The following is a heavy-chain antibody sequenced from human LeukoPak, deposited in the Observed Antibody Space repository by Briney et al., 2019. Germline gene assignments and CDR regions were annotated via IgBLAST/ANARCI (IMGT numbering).Heavy chain of an antibody. CDR3: ARDDWFDP. V-gene: IGHV1-69*01. Sequence: SVKVSCEASGGTFSSYAISWVRQAPGQGLEWMGGIIPIFGTANYAQKFQGRVTITADESTSTAYMEPSSLRSEGTAVYYCARDDWFDPWGQGTLVTVSS. J-gene: IGHJ5*02. CDR1: GGTFSSYA. CDR2: IIPIFGTA.